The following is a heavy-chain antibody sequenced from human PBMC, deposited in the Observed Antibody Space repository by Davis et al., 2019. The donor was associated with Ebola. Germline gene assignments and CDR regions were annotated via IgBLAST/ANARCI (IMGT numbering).Heavy chain of an antibody. V-gene: IGHV4-34*01. CDR2: INHSGST. CDR3: ARLGDNDFWSGSSRYYYYGMDV. D-gene: IGHD3-3*01. CDR1: GFTFSSYA. J-gene: IGHJ6*02. Sequence: ESLKISCAASGFTFSSYAMHWIRQPPGKGLEWIGEINHSGSTNYNPPLKSRVTISVDTSKNQFSLKLSSVTAADTAVYYCARLGDNDFWSGSSRYYYYGMDVWGQGTTVTVSS.